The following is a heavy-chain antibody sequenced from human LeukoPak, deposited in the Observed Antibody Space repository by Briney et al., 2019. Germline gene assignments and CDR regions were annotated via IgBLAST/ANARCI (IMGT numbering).Heavy chain of an antibody. CDR1: GFTFNAFG. CDR2: IGTTSGAI. D-gene: IGHD3-22*01. CDR3: ARDSSGYGLEPQQYFDY. J-gene: IGHJ4*02. Sequence: PGGSLRLSCAASGFTFNAFGMNWVRQAPGKGLEWVSYIGTTSGAIYYADSVKGRFTISRDNSKNTLYLQMNSLRAEDTAVYYCARDSSGYGLEPQQYFDYWGQGTLVTVSS. V-gene: IGHV3-48*01.